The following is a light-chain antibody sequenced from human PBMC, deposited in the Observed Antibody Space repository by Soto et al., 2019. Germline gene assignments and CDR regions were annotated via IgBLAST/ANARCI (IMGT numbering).Light chain of an antibody. V-gene: IGLV2-14*01. J-gene: IGLJ1*01. CDR1: SSDVGGYNY. CDR2: DVS. Sequence: QSVLTQPASVSGSPGQSITISCTGTSSDVGGYNYVSWYQQHPGKAPKLMIYDVSNRPSGVSNRFSGSKSGNTASLTISGLQAEDEADYYCSSYTSRSSYVLGTGTKLTVL. CDR3: SSYTSRSSYV.